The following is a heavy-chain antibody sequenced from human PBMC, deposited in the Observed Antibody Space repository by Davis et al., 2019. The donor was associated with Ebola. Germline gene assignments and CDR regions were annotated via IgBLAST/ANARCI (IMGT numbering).Heavy chain of an antibody. V-gene: IGHV3-23*01. CDR2: ISGTGGST. J-gene: IGHJ4*02. Sequence: GESLKISCATSGFPFSTYAMCWVRQAPGKGLEWVSSISGTGGSTFYADSVKGRFTISRDNSENVLYLQMDSLRPDDTAIYFCARALHDEVLDYWGQGTPVTVSS. CDR3: ARALHDEVLDY. CDR1: GFPFSTYA. D-gene: IGHD1-1*01.